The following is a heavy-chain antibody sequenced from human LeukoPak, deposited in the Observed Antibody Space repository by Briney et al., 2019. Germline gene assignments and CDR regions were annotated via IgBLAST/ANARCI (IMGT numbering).Heavy chain of an antibody. V-gene: IGHV4-30-4*08. CDR3: ARVGSTYYYGSGSLD. CDR1: GGSISSGGYY. Sequence: SETLSLTCTVSGGSISSGGYYWSWIRQPPGKGLEWIGYIYYSGSTYYNPSLKSRVTISVDTSKNQFSLKLSSVTAADTAVYYCARVGSTYYYGSGSLDWGQGTMVTVSS. J-gene: IGHJ3*01. D-gene: IGHD3-10*01. CDR2: IYYSGST.